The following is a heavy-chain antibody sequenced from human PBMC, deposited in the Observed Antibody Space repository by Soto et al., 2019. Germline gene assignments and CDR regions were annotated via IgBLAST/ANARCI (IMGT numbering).Heavy chain of an antibody. Sequence: GGSRRLSWAASGFTFSSYGMSWVRQAPGKGLEWVSAISGSGGSTYYADSVKGRFTISRDNSKNTLYLQMNSLRAEDTAVYYCAKWIVATSIDAFDIWGQGTMVTVSS. V-gene: IGHV3-23*01. J-gene: IGHJ3*02. CDR1: GFTFSSYG. CDR2: ISGSGGST. CDR3: AKWIVATSIDAFDI. D-gene: IGHD5-12*01.